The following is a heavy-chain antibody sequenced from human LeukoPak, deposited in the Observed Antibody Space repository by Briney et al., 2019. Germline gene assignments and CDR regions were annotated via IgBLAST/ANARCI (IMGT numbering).Heavy chain of an antibody. D-gene: IGHD3-10*01. J-gene: IGHJ6*02. CDR2: INPNSGGT. CDR1: GYTFTGYY. V-gene: IGHV1-2*02. Sequence: ASVKVSCKASGYTFTGYYMHWVRQAPGQGLEWMGWINPNSGGTNYAQKFQGRVTMTGDTSISTAYMELSRLRSDDTAVYYCARRWVRGVKSYYYYGMDVWGQGTTVTVSS. CDR3: ARRWVRGVKSYYYYGMDV.